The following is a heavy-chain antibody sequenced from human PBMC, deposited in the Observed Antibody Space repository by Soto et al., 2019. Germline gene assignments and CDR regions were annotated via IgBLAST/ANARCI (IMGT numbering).Heavy chain of an antibody. D-gene: IGHD1-26*01. CDR2: IYSGGST. Sequence: PGGSLRLSCAASGFTVSSNYMSWVRQAPGKGLEWVSVIYSGGSTYYADSVKGRFTISRHNSKNTLYLQMNSLRAEDTAVYYCARAPPEWELPHYFDYWGQGTLVTVSS. V-gene: IGHV3-53*04. J-gene: IGHJ4*02. CDR1: GFTVSSNY. CDR3: ARAPPEWELPHYFDY.